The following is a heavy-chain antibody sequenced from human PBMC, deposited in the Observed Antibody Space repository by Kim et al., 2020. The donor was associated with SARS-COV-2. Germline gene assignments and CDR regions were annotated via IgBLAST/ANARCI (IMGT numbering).Heavy chain of an antibody. Sequence: GGSLRLSCAASGFTFSSYEMNWVRQAPGKGLEWVSYISSSGSTIYYADSVKGRFTISRDNAKNSLYLQMNSLRAEDTAVYYCARSRYDSSGAGLDYWGQGTLVTVSS. CDR1: GFTFSSYE. CDR2: ISSSGSTI. J-gene: IGHJ4*02. D-gene: IGHD3-22*01. V-gene: IGHV3-48*03. CDR3: ARSRYDSSGAGLDY.